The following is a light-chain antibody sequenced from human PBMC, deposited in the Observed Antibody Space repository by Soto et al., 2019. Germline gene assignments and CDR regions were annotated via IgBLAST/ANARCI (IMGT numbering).Light chain of an antibody. CDR3: QQSYSTPRT. J-gene: IGKJ1*01. Sequence: DIQMTQSPSSVSASVGDRVTITCRASRNIGDRLAWFRHKPGKAPKLLIYAASSLQSGVPSRFSGSGSGTDFTLTISSLQPEDFATYYCQQSYSTPRTFGQGTKVEIK. V-gene: IGKV1-12*01. CDR1: RNIGDR. CDR2: AAS.